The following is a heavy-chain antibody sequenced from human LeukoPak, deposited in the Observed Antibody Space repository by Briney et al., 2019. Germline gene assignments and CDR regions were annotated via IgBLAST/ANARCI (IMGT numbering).Heavy chain of an antibody. Sequence: ASVKVSCKASGYTFTDYFIHWVRQAPGQGLEWIGWINPNSGRKKYAQKFQGRVTMTRDTSISTAYMEFSRLRSDETAIYYCAREEMAAASGDGMDVWGQGTTVTVSS. V-gene: IGHV1-2*02. CDR2: INPNSGRK. J-gene: IGHJ6*02. CDR1: GYTFTDYF. D-gene: IGHD5-24*01. CDR3: AREEMAAASGDGMDV.